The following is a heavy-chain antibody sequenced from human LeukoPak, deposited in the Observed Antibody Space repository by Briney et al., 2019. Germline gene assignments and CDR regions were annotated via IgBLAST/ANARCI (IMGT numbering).Heavy chain of an antibody. V-gene: IGHV1-2*02. CDR3: ARDRRTVVTPIRDGFDP. CDR1: GYTFTSYY. Sequence: ASVKVSCKASGYTFTSYYMHWVRQAPGQGLEWMGWINPNSGGTNYAQKFQGRVTMTRDTSISTAYMELSRLRSDDTAVYYCARDRRTVVTPIRDGFDPWGQGTLVTVSS. J-gene: IGHJ5*02. CDR2: INPNSGGT. D-gene: IGHD4-23*01.